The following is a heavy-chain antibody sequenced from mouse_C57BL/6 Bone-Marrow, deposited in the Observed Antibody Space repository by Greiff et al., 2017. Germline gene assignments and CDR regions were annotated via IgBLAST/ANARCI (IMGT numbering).Heavy chain of an antibody. V-gene: IGHV14-2*01. CDR3: ATPYYYEASYAMDY. J-gene: IGHJ4*01. CDR2: IDPEDGET. D-gene: IGHD1-1*01. CDR1: GFNIKDYY. Sequence: EVQVVESGAELVKPGASVKLSCTASGFNIKDYYMHWVKQRTEQGLEWIGRIDPEDGETKYAPKFQGKATITADKSSNTAYLQLSSLTSEDTAVYYCATPYYYEASYAMDYWGQGTSVTVSA.